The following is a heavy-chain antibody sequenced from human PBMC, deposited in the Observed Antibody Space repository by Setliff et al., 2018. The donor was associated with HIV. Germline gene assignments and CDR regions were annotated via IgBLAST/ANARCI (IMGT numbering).Heavy chain of an antibody. D-gene: IGHD3-3*01. V-gene: IGHV4-38-2*01. CDR1: GYSINDGYY. CDR3: ARDRALRFSQSPSSHYFDY. J-gene: IGHJ4*02. Sequence: SETLSLTCDVSGYSINDGYYWAWIRQFPGMGLQWIGRVYHGGTTNYNPTLKSRVAISTDTSKNQFSLKLRSVSATDTAVYFCARDRALRFSQSPSSHYFDYWGQGTLVTVSS. CDR2: VYHGGTT.